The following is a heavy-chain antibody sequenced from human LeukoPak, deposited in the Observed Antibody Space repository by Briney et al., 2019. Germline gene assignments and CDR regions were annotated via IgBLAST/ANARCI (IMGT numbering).Heavy chain of an antibody. CDR2: ISSSGSAM. D-gene: IGHD2-15*01. J-gene: IGHJ4*02. CDR1: GFTFRSYE. CDR3: VRYGRYCSGGRCFPI. Sequence: GGSLRLSCAASGFTFRSYEMNWVRQAPGKGLEWVSFISSSGSAMYYADSVKGRFTISRDNAKNSLYLQMNSLRAEDTALYYCVRYGRYCSGGRCFPIWGQGTLVTVST. V-gene: IGHV3-48*03.